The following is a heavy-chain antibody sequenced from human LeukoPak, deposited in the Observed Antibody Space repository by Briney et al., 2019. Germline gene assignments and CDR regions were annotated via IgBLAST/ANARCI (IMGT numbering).Heavy chain of an antibody. CDR1: VFTFSSYT. CDR2: ITSGSSYI. Sequence: KPGGSLRLSCAASVFTFSSYTMKWVRQAPGKGLEWVSSITSGSSYIYYADSVKGRFTISRDNAKNSLYLQMSSLRAEDTAVYYCAREEGKTFCGGDCSSVYWGQGTLVTVSS. CDR3: AREEGKTFCGGDCSSVY. D-gene: IGHD2-21*02. V-gene: IGHV3-21*01. J-gene: IGHJ4*02.